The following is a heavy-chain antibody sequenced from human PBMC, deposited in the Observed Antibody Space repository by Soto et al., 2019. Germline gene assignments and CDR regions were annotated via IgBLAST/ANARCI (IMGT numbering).Heavy chain of an antibody. CDR2: INPYNATT. D-gene: IGHD3-16*01. CDR3: ARDRVAGIWGDAFDI. CDR1: GGTFNGYL. V-gene: IGHV1-18*01. J-gene: IGHJ3*02. Sequence: ASVKVSCKTSGGTFNGYLIDWVRQAPGQGLEWMGCINPYNATTNYAQKLQGRVTMTTDTSTSTAYMDLRSLTSDDTAVYYCARDRVAGIWGDAFDIWGQGTMVTVSS.